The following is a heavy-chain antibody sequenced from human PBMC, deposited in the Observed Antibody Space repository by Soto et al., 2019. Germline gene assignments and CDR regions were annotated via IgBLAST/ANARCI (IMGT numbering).Heavy chain of an antibody. D-gene: IGHD3-10*01. CDR2: IYYSGST. J-gene: IGHJ4*02. CDR1: GGAISSYY. CDR3: ARAPRGNYGYPSYFDY. Sequence: SETLSLTVTVSGGAISSYYWSWIRQPPGKGLEGIGYIYYSGSTNYNPSLKSRVTISVDTSKNQFSLKLSSVTAADTAVYYCARAPRGNYGYPSYFDYWGQGTLVTVSS. V-gene: IGHV4-59*01.